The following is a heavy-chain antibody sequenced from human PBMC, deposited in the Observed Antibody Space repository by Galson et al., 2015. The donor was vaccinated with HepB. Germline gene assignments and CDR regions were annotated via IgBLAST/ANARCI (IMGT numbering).Heavy chain of an antibody. CDR3: ARSPPPSGYCSGGSCYRYYYYGMDV. Sequence: QSGAEVKKPGESLRISCKGSGYSFTSYWISWVRQMPGKGLEWMGRIDPSDSYTNYSPSSQGHVTISADKSISTAYLQWSSLKASDTAMYYCARSPPPSGYCSGGSCYRYYYYGMDVWGQGTTVTVSS. J-gene: IGHJ6*02. D-gene: IGHD2-15*01. V-gene: IGHV5-10-1*01. CDR2: IDPSDSYT. CDR1: GYSFTSYW.